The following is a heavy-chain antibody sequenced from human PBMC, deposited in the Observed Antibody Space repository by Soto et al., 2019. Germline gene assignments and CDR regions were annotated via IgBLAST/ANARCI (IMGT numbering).Heavy chain of an antibody. CDR3: ARHGGYCSGGSCYTNWFDP. V-gene: IGHV4-39*01. CDR2: IYYSGST. CDR1: GGSISSSSYY. D-gene: IGHD2-15*01. J-gene: IGHJ5*02. Sequence: SETLSLTCTVSGGSISSSSYYWGGIRQPPGKGLEWIGSIYYSGSTYYNSSLKSRVTISVDTSKNQFSLKLSSVTAADTAVYYCARHGGYCSGGSCYTNWFDPWGQGTLVTVSS.